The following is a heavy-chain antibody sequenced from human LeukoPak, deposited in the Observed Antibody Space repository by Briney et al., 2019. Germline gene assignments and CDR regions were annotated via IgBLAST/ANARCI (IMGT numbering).Heavy chain of an antibody. CDR1: GFTFSSYW. D-gene: IGHD3-16*01. V-gene: IGHV3-7*01. CDR2: IKPDGRDK. J-gene: IGHJ4*02. CDR3: ASWGASTNY. Sequence: TGGSLRLSCVASGFTFSSYWMHWVRQAPGKGLEWVATIKPDGRDKYYVDSVKGRFTMSRDNGKNSVYLQMNSLRAEDTAVYYCASWGASTNYWGQGTLVTVSS.